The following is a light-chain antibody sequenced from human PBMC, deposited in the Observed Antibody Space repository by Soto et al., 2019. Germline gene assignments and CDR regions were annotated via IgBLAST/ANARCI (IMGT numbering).Light chain of an antibody. Sequence: EIVLTQSPGTLSLSPGERATLSCRASQSVSSSYLAWYQQKPGQAPRLLIYGASSRATGIPDRFSGGGSGTDFTLTIIRLEPEDFAVYYCQQYGSSPPYTFGQGTKLEIK. CDR1: QSVSSSY. V-gene: IGKV3-20*01. J-gene: IGKJ2*01. CDR3: QQYGSSPPYT. CDR2: GAS.